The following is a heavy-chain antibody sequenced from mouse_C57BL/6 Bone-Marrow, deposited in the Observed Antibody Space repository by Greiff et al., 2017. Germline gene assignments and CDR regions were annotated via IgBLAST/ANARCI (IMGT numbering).Heavy chain of an antibody. V-gene: IGHV1-26*01. Sequence: EVQLQQSGPELVKPGASVKISCKASGYTFTDYYMNWVKQSHGKSLEWIGDINPNNGGTSYNQKFKGKATLTVDKSSRTAYMELRSLTSEDAAVYYCARRSVRQRRLRYFDYWGQGTTLTVSS. CDR1: GYTFTDYY. CDR3: ARRSVRQRRLRYFDY. J-gene: IGHJ2*01. CDR2: INPNNGGT. D-gene: IGHD3-2*02.